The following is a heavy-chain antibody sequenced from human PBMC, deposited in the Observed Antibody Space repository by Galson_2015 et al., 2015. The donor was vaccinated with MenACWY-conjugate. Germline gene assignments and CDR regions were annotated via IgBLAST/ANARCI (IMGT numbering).Heavy chain of an antibody. J-gene: IGHJ6*02. V-gene: IGHV3-11*05. CDR3: ARGGDVEVVPAARYGMDV. Sequence: GRFTISRDNAKNSLYLQMSSLRAEDTAVYYCARGGDVEVVPAARYGMDVWGQGTTVTVSS. D-gene: IGHD2-2*01.